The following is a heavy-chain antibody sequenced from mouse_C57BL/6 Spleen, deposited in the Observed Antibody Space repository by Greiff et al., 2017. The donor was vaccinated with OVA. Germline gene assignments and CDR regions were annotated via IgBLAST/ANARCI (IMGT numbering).Heavy chain of an antibody. D-gene: IGHD1-1*01. CDR3: ARKITPRHFDV. J-gene: IGHJ1*03. CDR2: INPNNGGT. V-gene: IGHV1-26*01. Sequence: EVQLQQSGPELVKPGASVKISCKASGYTFTDYYMNWVKQSHGKSLEWIGDINPNNGGTSYNQKFKGKATLTVDKSSSTAYMELRSLTSEDSAVYYCARKITPRHFDVWGTGTTVTVSS. CDR1: GYTFTDYY.